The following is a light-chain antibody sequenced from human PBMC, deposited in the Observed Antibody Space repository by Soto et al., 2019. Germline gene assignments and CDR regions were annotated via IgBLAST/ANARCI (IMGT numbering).Light chain of an antibody. V-gene: IGLV2-23*01. CDR2: EGS. CDR3: CSYAGSAIVV. Sequence: SVLTQPASVSGSLGQSITISCTGTSSDVGSYNLVSWYQQHPGKAPEVMIYEGSKRPSGVSNRFSGSKSGNTASLTISGLQAEDEADYYCCSYAGSAIVVFGGGTKLTVL. J-gene: IGLJ2*01. CDR1: SSDVGSYNL.